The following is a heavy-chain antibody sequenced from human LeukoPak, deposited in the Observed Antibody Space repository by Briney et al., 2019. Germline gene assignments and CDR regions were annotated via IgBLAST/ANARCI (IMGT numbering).Heavy chain of an antibody. CDR1: GFTVSSNY. CDR3: AKDGIYSGSYGLYYYYYYMDV. D-gene: IGHD1-26*01. Sequence: GGSLRLSCAASGFTVSSNYMSWVRQAPGKGLEWVSVIYSGGSTYYADSVKGRFTISRDNSKNTLYLQMNSLRAEDTAVYYCAKDGIYSGSYGLYYYYYYMDVWGKGTTVTVSS. J-gene: IGHJ6*03. CDR2: IYSGGST. V-gene: IGHV3-66*01.